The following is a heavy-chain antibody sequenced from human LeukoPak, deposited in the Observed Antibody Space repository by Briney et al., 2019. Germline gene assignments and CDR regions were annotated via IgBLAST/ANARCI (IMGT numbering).Heavy chain of an antibody. Sequence: PGGSLRLSCVASGFTFRTYGMHWVRQPPGQGLEWVAFIRYDSSDKYYADSVKGRFTISRDNSKNTLYLQMNSPRSEDTAVYYCARESRGHYFESWGQGTLVTVSS. CDR1: GFTFRTYG. J-gene: IGHJ4*02. CDR2: IRYDSSDK. D-gene: IGHD3-10*01. V-gene: IGHV3-30*02. CDR3: ARESRGHYFES.